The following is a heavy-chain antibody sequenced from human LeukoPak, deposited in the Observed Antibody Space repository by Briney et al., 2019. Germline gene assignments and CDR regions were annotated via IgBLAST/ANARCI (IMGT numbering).Heavy chain of an antibody. J-gene: IGHJ4*02. V-gene: IGHV1-24*01. CDR3: ATGAYYGSGSYYMWKAYFDY. Sequence: ASVKVSCKVSGYTLTELSMHWVRQAPGKGLEWMGGFDPEDGETIYGQKFQGRVTMTEDTSTDTAYMELSSLRSEDTAVYYCATGAYYGSGSYYMWKAYFDYWGQGTLVTVSS. D-gene: IGHD3-10*01. CDR2: FDPEDGET. CDR1: GYTLTELS.